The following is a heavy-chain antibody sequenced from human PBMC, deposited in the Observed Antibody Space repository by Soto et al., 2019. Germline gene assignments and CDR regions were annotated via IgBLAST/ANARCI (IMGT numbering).Heavy chain of an antibody. V-gene: IGHV4-39*07. Sequence: SETLSLTCTVSGGSISSYYWGWMRQPPGKGLEWIASFFIGGNTYYNPSLKSRVTISVDKSKNQFSPKLKSVTAADTAVYYCASLPPRSVVMTHPFPSWGQGTQVTVSS. CDR1: GGSISSYY. J-gene: IGHJ4*02. CDR3: ASLPPRSVVMTHPFPS. CDR2: FFIGGNT. D-gene: IGHD2-21*02.